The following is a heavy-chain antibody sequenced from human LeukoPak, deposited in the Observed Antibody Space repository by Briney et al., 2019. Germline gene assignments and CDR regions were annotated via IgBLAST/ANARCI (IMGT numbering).Heavy chain of an antibody. Sequence: SVKVSCKASGGTFSSYAISWVRQAPGQWLEWMGGIIPIFGTANYAQKFQGRVTITADESTSTAYMELSSLRSEDTAVYYCASEALNYYDSSGYYYYFDYWGQGTLVTVSS. CDR3: ASEALNYYDSSGYYYYFDY. V-gene: IGHV1-69*01. CDR2: IIPIFGTA. J-gene: IGHJ4*02. CDR1: GGTFSSYA. D-gene: IGHD3-22*01.